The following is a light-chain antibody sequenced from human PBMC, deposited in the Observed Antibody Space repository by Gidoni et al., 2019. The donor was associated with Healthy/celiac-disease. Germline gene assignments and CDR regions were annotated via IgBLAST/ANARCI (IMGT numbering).Light chain of an antibody. Sequence: DIQMTQSPSTRSASVGDRVTSTCRARQSSSSWLAWYQQKPGTAPKLLIYDASSFESGVPSRFSGRGSGTEFTLTISSLQPAYFAPYSCQHYNSYRTFGQGTKVEIK. CDR1: QSSSSW. CDR2: DAS. V-gene: IGKV1-5*01. CDR3: QHYNSYRT. J-gene: IGKJ1*01.